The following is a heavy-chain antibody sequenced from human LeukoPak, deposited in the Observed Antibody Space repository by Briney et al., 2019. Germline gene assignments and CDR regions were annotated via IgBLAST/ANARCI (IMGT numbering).Heavy chain of an antibody. D-gene: IGHD5-12*01. CDR1: GFTFGDYA. Sequence: PGGSLRLSCTASGFTFGDYAMSWVRQAPGKGLEWVGFIRSKAYGGTTEYAASVEGRFTISRDDSKSIAYLQMNSLKTEDTAVYYCTREGYSGYGFQAFDIWGQGTMVTVTS. V-gene: IGHV3-49*04. CDR2: IRSKAYGGTT. J-gene: IGHJ3*02. CDR3: TREGYSGYGFQAFDI.